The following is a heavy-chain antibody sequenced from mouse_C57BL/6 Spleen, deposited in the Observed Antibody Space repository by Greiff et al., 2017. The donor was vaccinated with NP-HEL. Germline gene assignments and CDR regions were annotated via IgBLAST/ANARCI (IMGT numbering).Heavy chain of an antibody. V-gene: IGHV5-9*01. J-gene: IGHJ4*01. CDR1: GFTFSSYT. Sequence: EVKLVESGGGLVKPGGSLKLSCAASGFTFSSYTMSWVRQTPEKRLEWVATISGGGGNTYYPDSVKGRFTISRDNAKNTLYLQMSSLRSEDTALYYCARQGLRRAMDYWGQGTSVTVSS. D-gene: IGHD2-2*01. CDR2: ISGGGGNT. CDR3: ARQGLRRAMDY.